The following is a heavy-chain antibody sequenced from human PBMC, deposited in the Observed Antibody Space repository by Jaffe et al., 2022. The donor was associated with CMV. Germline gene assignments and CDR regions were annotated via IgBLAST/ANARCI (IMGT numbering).Heavy chain of an antibody. Sequence: QVQLVESGGGVVQPGRSLRLSCAASGFTFSSYGMHWVRQAPGKGLEWVAVIWYDGSNKYYADSVKGRFTISRDNSKNTLYLQMNSLRAEDTAVYYCARMYYDFWSGYYFPNYYYYYGMDVWGQGTTVTVSS. J-gene: IGHJ6*02. V-gene: IGHV3-33*01. CDR1: GFTFSSYG. CDR3: ARMYYDFWSGYYFPNYYYYYGMDV. CDR2: IWYDGSNK. D-gene: IGHD3-3*01.